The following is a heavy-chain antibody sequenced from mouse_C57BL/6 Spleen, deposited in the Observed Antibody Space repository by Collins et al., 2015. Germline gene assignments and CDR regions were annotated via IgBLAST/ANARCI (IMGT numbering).Heavy chain of an antibody. CDR3: ARRDYYSLGSDV. CDR2: INPNNGGT. CDR1: GYTFTDYY. J-gene: IGHJ1*03. V-gene: IGHV1-26*01. Sequence: EVQLQQSGPELVKPGASVKISCKASGYTFTDYYMNWVKQSHGKSLEWIGDINPNNGGTSYNQKFKGKATLTVDKSSSTAYMELRSLTSEDSAVYYCARRDYYSLGSDVWGTGTTVTVSS. D-gene: IGHD1-1*01.